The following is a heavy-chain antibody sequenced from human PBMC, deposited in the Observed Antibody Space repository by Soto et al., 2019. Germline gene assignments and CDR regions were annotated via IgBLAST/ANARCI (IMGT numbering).Heavy chain of an antibody. CDR3: TTDSGFFAAAGKMYYYYYGMDV. CDR2: IKSKTDGGTT. V-gene: IGHV3-15*07. D-gene: IGHD6-13*01. CDR1: GFTFSNAW. J-gene: IGHJ6*02. Sequence: GGSLRLSCAASGFTFSNAWMNWVRQAPGKGLEWVGRIKSKTDGGTTDYAEPVNGRLTNSRDDSKNTLYLQMNSLKTEVTAVYYCTTDSGFFAAAGKMYYYYYGMDVWGQGTTVTVSS.